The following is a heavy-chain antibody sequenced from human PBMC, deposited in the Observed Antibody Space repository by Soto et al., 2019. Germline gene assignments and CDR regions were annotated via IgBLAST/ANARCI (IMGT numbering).Heavy chain of an antibody. CDR2: IYYSGST. J-gene: IGHJ6*02. CDR3: ARLTGIVAGSNYYYYGMDV. V-gene: IGHV4-39*01. D-gene: IGHD6-19*01. CDR1: GGSISSSSYY. Sequence: SETLSLTCTVSGGSISSSSYYWGWIRQPPGKGLEWIGSIYYSGSTYYNPSLKSRVTISVDTSKNQFSLKLSSVTAADTAVYYCARLTGIVAGSNYYYYGMDVWGQGTTVTVSS.